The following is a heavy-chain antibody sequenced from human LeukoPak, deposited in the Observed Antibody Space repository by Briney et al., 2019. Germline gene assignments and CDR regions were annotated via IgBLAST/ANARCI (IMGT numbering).Heavy chain of an antibody. CDR2: ISWNSGSI. D-gene: IGHD6-19*01. CDR3: AKDSSGIAVAGNWFDP. CDR1: GFTFDDYA. Sequence: GGSLRLSCAASGFTFDDYAMHWVRQAPGKGLEWVSGISWNSGSIGYADSVKGRFTISRDNAKNSLYLQMNSLGAEDTALYYCAKDSSGIAVAGNWFDPWGQGTLVTVSS. V-gene: IGHV3-9*01. J-gene: IGHJ5*02.